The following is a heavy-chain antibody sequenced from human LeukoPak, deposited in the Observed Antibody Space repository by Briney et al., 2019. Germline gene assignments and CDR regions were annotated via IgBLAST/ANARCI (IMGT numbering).Heavy chain of an antibody. J-gene: IGHJ4*02. CDR2: IYYSGST. CDR1: GYSISSGYY. Sequence: SESLSLTCTVSGYSISSGYYWGWIRQPPGKGLEWIGSIYYSGSTYYNPSLKSRVTISVDTSKNQFSLKLSSVTAADTAVYYCARGPSSFYCGGDCYLDYWGQGTLVTVSS. CDR3: ARGPSSFYCGGDCYLDY. V-gene: IGHV4-38-2*02. D-gene: IGHD2-21*02.